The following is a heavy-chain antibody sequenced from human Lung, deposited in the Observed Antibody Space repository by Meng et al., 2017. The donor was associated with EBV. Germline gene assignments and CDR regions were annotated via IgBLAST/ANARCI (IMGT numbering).Heavy chain of an antibody. CDR1: GGSINSYY. V-gene: IGHV4-4*07. Sequence: LQQPVPRMMKPSETLSLTYTVSGGSINSYYWHWIRQPAGKGLEWIGRFHTSGGTKYNPSLKSRVTMSVDMSKSQLSLNLNSVTAADTAVYYCAADPLLDDYGNSFDYWGQGTLVTVSS. J-gene: IGHJ4*02. CDR2: FHTSGGT. CDR3: AADPLLDDYGNSFDY. D-gene: IGHD4-11*01.